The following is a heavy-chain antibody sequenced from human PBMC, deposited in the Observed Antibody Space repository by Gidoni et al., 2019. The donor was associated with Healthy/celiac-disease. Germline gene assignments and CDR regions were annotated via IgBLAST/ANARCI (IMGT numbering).Heavy chain of an antibody. D-gene: IGHD2-2*01. CDR2: IYPGDSDT. J-gene: IGHJ6*02. CDR3: ARRVGYCSSTSCSHQYYYYGMDV. Sequence: EVQLVQSGAEVKKPGESLKISCKGSGYSFTSYWIGWVRQMPGKGLEWMGIIYPGDSDTRYSPSFQGQVTISADKSISTAYLQWSSLKASDTAMYYCARRVGYCSSTSCSHQYYYYGMDVWGQGTTVTVSS. CDR1: GYSFTSYW. V-gene: IGHV5-51*01.